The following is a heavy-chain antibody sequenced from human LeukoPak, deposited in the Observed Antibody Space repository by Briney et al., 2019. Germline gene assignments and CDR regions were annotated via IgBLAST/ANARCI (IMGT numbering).Heavy chain of an antibody. Sequence: PSETLSLTCAVSDVSISNGAYCWSWIRQPPGKGLEWIGYIYDSATTFYNPSLRSRLTISVDTSKNQFSLHLRSVTAADTAVYYCARQVGRGTQIYYMDVWGKGTTVTVSS. CDR2: IYDSATT. V-gene: IGHV4-30-4*07. CDR1: DVSISNGAYC. CDR3: ARQVGRGTQIYYMDV. J-gene: IGHJ6*03. D-gene: IGHD3-16*01.